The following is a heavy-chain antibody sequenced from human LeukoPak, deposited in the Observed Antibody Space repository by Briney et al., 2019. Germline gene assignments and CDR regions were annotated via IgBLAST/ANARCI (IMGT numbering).Heavy chain of an antibody. CDR3: APSPSIMTAFRD. V-gene: IGHV3-53*01. D-gene: IGHD3-16*01. J-gene: IGHJ1*01. Sequence: GGSLRLSCAASGFTLSGNYITWVRQAPAEGLGWVVIIHRGCTQKYPDSVRGRSSSPNDKPKNPVHLQMNSLTADGTAVHHRAPSPSIMTAFRDWGQGTLVTVS. CDR2: IHRGCTQ. CDR1: GFTLSGNY.